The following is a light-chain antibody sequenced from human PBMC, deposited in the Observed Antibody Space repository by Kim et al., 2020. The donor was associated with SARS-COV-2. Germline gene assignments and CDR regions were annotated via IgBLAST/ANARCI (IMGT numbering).Light chain of an antibody. CDR1: QSIKNY. Sequence: DIQMTQSPSSLSASVGDRVTITCRASQSIKNYLNWYQQKPGKAPKLLIHGASNLQSGVPSRFSGGGSGTEFTLTISSLQPEDSATYYCQQTYSTFGQGTKLEI. V-gene: IGKV1-39*01. CDR2: GAS. CDR3: QQTYST. J-gene: IGKJ2*01.